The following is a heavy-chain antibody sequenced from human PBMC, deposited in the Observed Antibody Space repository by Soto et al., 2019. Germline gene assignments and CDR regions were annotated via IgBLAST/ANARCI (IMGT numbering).Heavy chain of an antibody. CDR1: GGTFSSYA. J-gene: IGHJ5*02. D-gene: IGHD6-13*01. CDR3: ARNPSATSGQQLVHWFDP. Sequence: QVQLVQSGAEVKKPGSSVKVSCKASGGTFSSYAISWVRQAPGQGLEWMGGIIPIFGTANYAQKFQGRVTITADESTSTAYMELSSLRSEDTAVYYCARNPSATSGQQLVHWFDPWGQGTLVTVSS. V-gene: IGHV1-69*01. CDR2: IIPIFGTA.